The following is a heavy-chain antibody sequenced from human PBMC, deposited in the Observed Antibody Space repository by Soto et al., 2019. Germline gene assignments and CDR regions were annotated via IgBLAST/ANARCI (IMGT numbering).Heavy chain of an antibody. Sequence: GGSLRLSCAASGFTFSSYSMNWVRQAPGKGLEWVSYISSSSSTIYYADSVKGRFTISRDNAKNSLYLQMNSLRAEDTAVYYCAIRASYYDSSGYFDYWGQGTLVTVS. CDR1: GFTFSSYS. J-gene: IGHJ4*02. CDR3: AIRASYYDSSGYFDY. CDR2: ISSSSSTI. V-gene: IGHV3-48*01. D-gene: IGHD3-22*01.